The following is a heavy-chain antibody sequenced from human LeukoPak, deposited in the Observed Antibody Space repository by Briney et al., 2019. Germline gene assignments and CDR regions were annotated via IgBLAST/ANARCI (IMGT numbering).Heavy chain of an antibody. CDR3: AXXXXXXXXXXXXXXXXYYPYYYYGMDV. D-gene: IGHD3-22*01. J-gene: IGHJ6*02. V-gene: IGHV3-53*01. CDR2: IYSGGST. Sequence: GGSLRLSCAASGFTVSSNYMSWVRQAPGKGLEWVSVIYSGGSTYYADSVKGRFTISRDNSKNTLYLQMNSLRAEDTAVYYCAXXXXXXXXXXXXXXXXYYPYYYYGMDVWGQGTTVTVSS. CDR1: GFTVSSNY.